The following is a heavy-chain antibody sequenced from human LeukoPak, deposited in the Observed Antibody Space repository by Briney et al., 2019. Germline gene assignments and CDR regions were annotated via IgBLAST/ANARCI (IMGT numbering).Heavy chain of an antibody. Sequence: GASVKVSCKASGYTFTSYYMHWVRQAPGQGLEWMGIINPSGGSTSYAQKFQGRVTMTRDTSTSTVYMELSSLRSEDTAAYYCARRVAVATLDYWGQGTLVTVSS. D-gene: IGHD6-19*01. V-gene: IGHV1-46*01. J-gene: IGHJ4*02. CDR3: ARRVAVATLDY. CDR2: INPSGGST. CDR1: GYTFTSYY.